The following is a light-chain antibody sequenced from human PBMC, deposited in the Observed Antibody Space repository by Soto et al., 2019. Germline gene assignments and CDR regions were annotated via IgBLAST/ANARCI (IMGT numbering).Light chain of an antibody. CDR1: QSISSW. Sequence: DIQMTQSPSTLSASVGDRVTITCRASQSISSWLAWYQQKPGKAPKFMIYDASSLESGVPSRFSGRGSGTEFTLSISSLQPDDFATYYCQHYNSYPWTFGQGTKVEIK. J-gene: IGKJ1*01. CDR2: DAS. CDR3: QHYNSYPWT. V-gene: IGKV1-5*01.